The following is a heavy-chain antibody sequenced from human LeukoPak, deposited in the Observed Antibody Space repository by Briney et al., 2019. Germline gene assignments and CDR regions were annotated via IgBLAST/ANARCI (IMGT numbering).Heavy chain of an antibody. V-gene: IGHV3-21*04. D-gene: IGHD3-10*01. CDR3: ARDLGYYASGIYYAAWFDP. CDR1: GFTFSSYG. Sequence: GGSLRLSCAASGFTFSSYGMNWVRQAPGKGLEWVSSITSSSSYIYYADSVKGRFSISRDNAKNTVYLQMNSLRVEDTAVYFCARDLGYYASGIYYAAWFDPWGQGTLVTVSS. J-gene: IGHJ5*02. CDR2: ITSSSSYI.